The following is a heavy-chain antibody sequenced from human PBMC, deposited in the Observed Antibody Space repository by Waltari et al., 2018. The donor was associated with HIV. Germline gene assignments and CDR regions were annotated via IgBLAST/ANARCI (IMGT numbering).Heavy chain of an antibody. D-gene: IGHD5-12*01. CDR3: AKSIVAVGYFDY. Sequence: EVQLLESGGGLVQPGGSLRLSCAASGFTFSSYAMSWVRQAPGKGMEWVSAISGSGGSTYYADSVKGRFTISRDNSKNTLYLQMNSLRAEDTAVYYCAKSIVAVGYFDYWGQGTLVTVSS. CDR2: ISGSGGST. J-gene: IGHJ4*02. V-gene: IGHV3-23*01. CDR1: GFTFSSYA.